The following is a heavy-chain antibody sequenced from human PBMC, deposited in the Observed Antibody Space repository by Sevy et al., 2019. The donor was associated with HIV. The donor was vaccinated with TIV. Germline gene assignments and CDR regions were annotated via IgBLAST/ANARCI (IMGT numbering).Heavy chain of an antibody. CDR1: GYSFTSYW. V-gene: IGHV5-51*01. Sequence: GESLKISCKGSGYSFTSYWIGWVRQMPGKGLGWMGIIYPGDSDTRYSPSFQGQVTISADKSISTAYLQWSSLKASDTAMYYCARQVVAHISGGAFDIWGQGTMVTVSS. CDR2: IYPGDSDT. D-gene: IGHD3-22*01. CDR3: ARQVVAHISGGAFDI. J-gene: IGHJ3*02.